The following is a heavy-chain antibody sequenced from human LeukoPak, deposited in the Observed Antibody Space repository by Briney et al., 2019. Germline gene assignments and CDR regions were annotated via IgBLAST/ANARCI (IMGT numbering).Heavy chain of an antibody. Sequence: GGSLRLSCAASGFTFSSYGMHCVRQAPGKGLEWVAVIWYDGSNKYYADSVKGRFTISRDNSKNTLFLQMNSLRAEDTAVYYCARDAPLRYCSSTSCYTGARFDPWGQGTLVTVSS. D-gene: IGHD2-2*02. V-gene: IGHV3-33*01. CDR1: GFTFSSYG. CDR2: IWYDGSNK. CDR3: ARDAPLRYCSSTSCYTGARFDP. J-gene: IGHJ5*02.